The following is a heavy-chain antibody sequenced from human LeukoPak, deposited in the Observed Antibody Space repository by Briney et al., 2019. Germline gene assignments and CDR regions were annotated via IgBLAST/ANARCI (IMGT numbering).Heavy chain of an antibody. V-gene: IGHV4-59*01. Sequence: SETLSLTCTVSGGSISSYYWSWIRQPPGKGLEWIGDIYYSGSTNYNPSLKSRVTISVDTSKDQFSLKLSSVTAADTAVYYCARAKRYYDSSGYSNLYYFDYWGQGTLVTVSS. CDR3: ARAKRYYDSSGYSNLYYFDY. CDR1: GGSISSYY. J-gene: IGHJ4*02. D-gene: IGHD3-22*01. CDR2: IYYSGST.